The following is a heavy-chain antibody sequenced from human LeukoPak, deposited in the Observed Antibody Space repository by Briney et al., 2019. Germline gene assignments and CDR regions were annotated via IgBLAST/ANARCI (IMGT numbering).Heavy chain of an antibody. CDR1: GGSFSGYY. CDR3: AREPPPDEDYPDSLDI. CDR2: INHSGST. D-gene: IGHD3-22*01. Sequence: SETLSLTCAVYGGSFSGYYWSWIRQPPGKGLEWIGEINHSGSTNYNPSLKSRVTISVDTSKNQFSLKLSSVTAADTAVYYCAREPPPDEDYPDSLDIWGQGAMVTVSS. J-gene: IGHJ3*02. V-gene: IGHV4-34*01.